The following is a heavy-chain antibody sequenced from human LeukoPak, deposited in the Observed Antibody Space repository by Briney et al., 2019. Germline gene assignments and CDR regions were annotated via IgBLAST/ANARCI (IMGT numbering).Heavy chain of an antibody. CDR2: IYSSGST. CDR3: SREGRWLQLGFDY. V-gene: IGHV4-59*01. CDR1: GGSISSDY. D-gene: IGHD5-24*01. Sequence: SETLSLTCTVSGGSISSDYWSWIRQPPGKGLEWIGYIYSSGSTNYNPSLKSRVTISVDTSKSQFSLKLSSVTAADTAVYFCSREGRWLQLGFDYWGRGTLVTVSS. J-gene: IGHJ4*02.